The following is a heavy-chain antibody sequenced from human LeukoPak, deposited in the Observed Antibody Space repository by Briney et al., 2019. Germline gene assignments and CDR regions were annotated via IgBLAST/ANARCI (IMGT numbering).Heavy chain of an antibody. V-gene: IGHV3-21*04. D-gene: IGHD5-24*01. CDR3: AKAPRDGYLYWYFDL. Sequence: GGSLRLSCAASGFTFSSYSMNWVRQAPGKGLEWVSSISSSSSYIYYADSVKGRFTISRDNAKNSLYLQMNSLRAEDTALYYCAKAPRDGYLYWYFDLWGRGTLVTVSS. J-gene: IGHJ2*01. CDR2: ISSSSSYI. CDR1: GFTFSSYS.